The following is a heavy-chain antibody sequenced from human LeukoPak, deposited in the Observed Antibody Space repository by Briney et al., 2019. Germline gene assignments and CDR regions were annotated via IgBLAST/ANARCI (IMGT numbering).Heavy chain of an antibody. J-gene: IGHJ2*01. CDR2: IYYSGST. V-gene: IGHV4-59*01. CDR3: ARDRGGYGDYVYWYFDL. Sequence: SETLSLTCAVYGGSFSGYYWSWIRQPPGKGLEWIGYIYYSGSTNYNPSLKSRVTISVDTSKNQFPLKLSSVTAADTAVYYCARDRGGYGDYVYWYFDLWGRGTLVTVSS. D-gene: IGHD4-17*01. CDR1: GGSFSGYY.